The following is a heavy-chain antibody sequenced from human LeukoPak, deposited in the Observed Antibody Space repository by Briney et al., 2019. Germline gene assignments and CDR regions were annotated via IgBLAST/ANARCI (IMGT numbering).Heavy chain of an antibody. V-gene: IGHV3-23*01. J-gene: IGHJ4*02. CDR3: AKDDAWLRFGE. CDR1: GFTFSNYR. CDR2: ISPSGDIR. D-gene: IGHD3-10*01. Sequence: PGGSLRLSCAASGFTFSNYRMNWVRQAPGKGLEWVSGISPSGDIRYYADSVKGRFTISRDNSKNTLYLEVISLTAEDTAVYYCAKDDAWLRFGEWSQGTLVTVSS.